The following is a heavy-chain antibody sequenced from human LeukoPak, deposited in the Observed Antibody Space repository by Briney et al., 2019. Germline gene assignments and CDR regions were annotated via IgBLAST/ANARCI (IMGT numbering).Heavy chain of an antibody. CDR2: INSDGSST. CDR3: ARDRTPRYYDFWSGYYGGDYFDY. Sequence: GGSLRLSCAASGFTFSSYWMHWVRQAPGKGLVWVSRINSDGSSTSYADSVKGRFTISRDNAKNTLYLQMNSLRAEDTAVYYCARDRTPRYYDFWSGYYGGDYFDYWGQGTLVTVSS. CDR1: GFTFSSYW. D-gene: IGHD3-3*01. J-gene: IGHJ4*02. V-gene: IGHV3-74*01.